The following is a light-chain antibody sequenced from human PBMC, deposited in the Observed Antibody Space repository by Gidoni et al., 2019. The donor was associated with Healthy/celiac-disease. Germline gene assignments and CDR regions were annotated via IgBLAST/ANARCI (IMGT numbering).Light chain of an antibody. CDR1: SSDVVSYNL. Sequence: QSALTQPASVSGSPGQSITISCTGTSSDVVSYNLVAWYQQHQGKAPNLMIYEVSKRPSGVSNRFAGSKSGNTASMTISGLQAEYEADYYCCSYAGSSTFLFGGGTKLTFL. CDR3: CSYAGSSTFL. V-gene: IGLV2-23*02. CDR2: EVS. J-gene: IGLJ2*01.